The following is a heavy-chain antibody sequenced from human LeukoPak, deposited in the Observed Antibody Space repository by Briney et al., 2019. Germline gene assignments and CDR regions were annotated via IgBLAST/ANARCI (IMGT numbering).Heavy chain of an antibody. J-gene: IGHJ4*02. CDR2: IYASGST. D-gene: IGHD3-16*01. Sequence: KSSETLSLTCTVSGVSMNSYYWNWLRQPPGKGLEFIGYIYASGSTNYNPSLKSRVSISIDPSKNQFSLKLESVTAADTAVYFCARSYTSRNDGLDYWGQGSLVAVSS. CDR1: GVSMNSYY. V-gene: IGHV4-4*09. CDR3: ARSYTSRNDGLDY.